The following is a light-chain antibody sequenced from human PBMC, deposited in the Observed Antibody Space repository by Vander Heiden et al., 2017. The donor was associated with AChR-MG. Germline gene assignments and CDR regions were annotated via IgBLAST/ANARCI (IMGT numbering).Light chain of an antibody. V-gene: IGKV1-5*03. Sequence: DIQMTQSPSTLSASVGDRVTITCRASQSISSWLAWYQQKPGKAPKLLIYKASSLESGVPARCSGSGSGTEFTLTISSLQPDDFATYYCKQSWTFGQGTKVEIK. CDR2: KAS. CDR3: KQSWT. J-gene: IGKJ1*01. CDR1: QSISSW.